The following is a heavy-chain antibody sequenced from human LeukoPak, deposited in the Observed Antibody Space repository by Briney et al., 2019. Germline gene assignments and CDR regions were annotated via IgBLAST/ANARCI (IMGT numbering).Heavy chain of an antibody. J-gene: IGHJ6*03. CDR1: GFTFSDYP. Sequence: GRSLRLSCAASGFTFSDYPMHWVRQAPGKGLEWVAVISSDGSKTHNADSVKGRFTISRDNSKNTLYLQMNSLRTEDTALHYCARGSAQGTFYYMDVWGTGTTVIVSS. CDR2: ISSDGSKT. D-gene: IGHD1-1*01. CDR3: ARGSAQGTFYYMDV. V-gene: IGHV3-30*01.